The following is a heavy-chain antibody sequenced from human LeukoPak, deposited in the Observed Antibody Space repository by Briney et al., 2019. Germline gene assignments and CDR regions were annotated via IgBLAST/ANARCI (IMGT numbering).Heavy chain of an antibody. J-gene: IGHJ4*02. CDR1: GYTFTSYG. D-gene: IGHD6-19*01. V-gene: IGHV1-18*04. CDR3: ARGEEAVAGTGDFDY. CDR2: ISAYNGNT. Sequence: ASVKVSCKASGYTFTSYGISWVRQAPGQGREWMGWISAYNGNTNYAQKLQGRVTMTTDTSTSTAYMELRSLRSDDTAVYYCARGEEAVAGTGDFDYWGQGPLVTVSS.